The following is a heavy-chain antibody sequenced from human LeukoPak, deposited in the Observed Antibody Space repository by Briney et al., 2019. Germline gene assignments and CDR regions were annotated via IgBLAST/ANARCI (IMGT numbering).Heavy chain of an antibody. CDR2: IGPNSGGT. J-gene: IGHJ5*02. CDR1: GYILTDYY. CDR3: ARSNIAVRRGDNWFDP. D-gene: IGHD6-6*01. V-gene: IGHV1-2*02. Sequence: ASVKVSFKASGYILTDYYIHWVRPAPGQGREWMGWIGPNSGGTNYAQKFQGRVTMTKDTSISTAYMELGSLISDDTAVYYCARSNIAVRRGDNWFDPWGQGTLVTVSS.